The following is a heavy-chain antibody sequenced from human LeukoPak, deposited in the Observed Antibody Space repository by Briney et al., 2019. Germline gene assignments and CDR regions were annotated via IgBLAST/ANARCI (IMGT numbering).Heavy chain of an antibody. CDR2: ISWNSGSI. Sequence: GGSLRLSCAASGFTFDDYAMHWVRQAPGKGLEWVSGISWNSGSIGYADSVKGRFTISRDNAKNSLYLQMNSLRAEDTAVYYCARDGSVAVAGVGIDYWGQGTLVTVSS. CDR3: ARDGSVAVAGVGIDY. D-gene: IGHD6-19*01. J-gene: IGHJ4*02. CDR1: GFTFDDYA. V-gene: IGHV3-9*01.